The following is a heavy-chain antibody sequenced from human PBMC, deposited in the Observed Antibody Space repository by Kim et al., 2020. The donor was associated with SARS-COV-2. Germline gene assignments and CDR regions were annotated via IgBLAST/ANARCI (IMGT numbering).Heavy chain of an antibody. V-gene: IGHV3-74*01. J-gene: IGHJ4*02. CDR2: INSDGSRI. Sequence: GGSLRLSCAASGFTFSSYWMHWVRQAPGEGLVWVSRINSDGSRISYADSVKGRFTISRDNAKNTLYLQMNSLRAEDTAVYYCARGHLGELSSNDYWGQGTLVTVSS. CDR1: GFTFSSYW. CDR3: ARGHLGELSSNDY. D-gene: IGHD3-16*02.